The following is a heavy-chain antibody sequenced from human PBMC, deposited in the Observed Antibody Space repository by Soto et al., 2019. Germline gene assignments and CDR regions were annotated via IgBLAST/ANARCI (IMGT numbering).Heavy chain of an antibody. CDR1: GFTFSSYG. V-gene: IGHV3-33*01. Sequence: QVQLVESGGGVLQPGRSLRLSCAASGFTFSSYGMHWVRQAPGKGLEWVALVWYDGSNKYYVDSVKGRFTISGNNSENTLQLQMNSLRADDTAVYYCARHGKSGPQGGYYYYYYMDVWGKGATVTVSS. D-gene: IGHD1-26*01. CDR2: VWYDGSNK. CDR3: ARHGKSGPQGGYYYYYYMDV. J-gene: IGHJ6*03.